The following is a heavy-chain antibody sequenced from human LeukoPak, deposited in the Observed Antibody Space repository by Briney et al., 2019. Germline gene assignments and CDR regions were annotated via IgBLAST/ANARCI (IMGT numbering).Heavy chain of an antibody. CDR3: ARQNDFRLDY. D-gene: IGHD3-3*01. Sequence: KYGESLKISCKGSGYSFTSYWIGWVRQMPGKGLEWMGIIYPGDSDTRYSPSLQGQVTISVDTSIGTAYLQWSSLKASDTAIYYCARQNDFRLDYWGQGTLVTVSS. V-gene: IGHV5-51*01. J-gene: IGHJ4*02. CDR2: IYPGDSDT. CDR1: GYSFTSYW.